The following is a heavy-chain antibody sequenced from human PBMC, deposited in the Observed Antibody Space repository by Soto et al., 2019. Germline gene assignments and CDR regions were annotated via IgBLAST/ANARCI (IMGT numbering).Heavy chain of an antibody. CDR2: IYHSGST. CDR3: ARGRKAQNCSGGSCYPIRYYYYGMDV. J-gene: IGHJ6*02. Sequence: QVQLQESGPGLVKPSGTLSLTCAVSGGSISSSNWWSWVRQPPGKGLEWIGEIYHSGSTNYNPSLKSRVTISVDKSKNQFSLKLSSVTAADTAVYYCARGRKAQNCSGGSCYPIRYYYYGMDVWGQGTTVTVSS. V-gene: IGHV4-4*02. D-gene: IGHD2-15*01. CDR1: GGSISSSNW.